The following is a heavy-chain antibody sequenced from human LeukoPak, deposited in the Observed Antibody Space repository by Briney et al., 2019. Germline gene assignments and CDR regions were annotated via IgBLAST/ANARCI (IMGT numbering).Heavy chain of an antibody. CDR2: ISAYNGNT. CDR3: ARDSSSWEYYFDY. CDR1: GYTFTRYG. V-gene: IGHV1-18*01. Sequence: ASVTVSCKASGYTFTRYGVSWVRQAPGQGLEWMGWISAYNGNTKYAQRLQGRVTMTTDTSTSTAYMELRSLRSDDTAVYYCARDSSSWEYYFDYWGQGTLVTVSS. J-gene: IGHJ4*02. D-gene: IGHD6-13*01.